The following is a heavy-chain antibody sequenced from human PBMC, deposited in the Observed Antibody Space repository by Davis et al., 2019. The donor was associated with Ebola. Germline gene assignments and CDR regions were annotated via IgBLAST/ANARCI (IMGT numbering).Heavy chain of an antibody. J-gene: IGHJ4*02. D-gene: IGHD6-19*01. V-gene: IGHV3-53*05. CDR1: AFPLTGNH. CDR2: IYDRST. CDR3: ATTQWLREFDN. Sequence: GESLKISCAASAFPLTGNHMSWVRQAPGKGLEWVSVIYDRSTAYADSVRGRFTISRDKSNNSLYLDMNSLRVDDTAVYYCATTQWLREFDNWGQGTLVTVSS.